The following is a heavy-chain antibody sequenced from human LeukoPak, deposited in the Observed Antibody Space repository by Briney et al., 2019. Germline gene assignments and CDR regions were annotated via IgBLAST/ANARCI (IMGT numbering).Heavy chain of an antibody. D-gene: IGHD6-19*01. CDR3: ARALAVAGTDWYFDL. J-gene: IGHJ2*01. V-gene: IGHV3-21*01. CDR1: GFTFSSYS. CDR2: ISSSGSYI. Sequence: GGSLRLSCAASGFTFSSYSMNWVRQAPGKGLEWASSISSSGSYIYNADSVKGRFTISRDNAKNSLYLQMNSLRAEDTDVYYCARALAVAGTDWYFDLWGRGTLVTVSS.